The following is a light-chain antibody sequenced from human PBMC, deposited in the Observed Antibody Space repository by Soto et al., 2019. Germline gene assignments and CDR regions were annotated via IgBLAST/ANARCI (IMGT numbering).Light chain of an antibody. CDR1: QGIGDT. V-gene: IGKV3-15*01. J-gene: IGKJ4*01. CDR2: DTS. CDR3: QHFGRSPLT. Sequence: EVVMRQSPATLSVSPGXGATLSCRASQGIGDTLAWYQHKPGQTPRLLIYDTSTRATGVPTRFSGSRSGAEFTLTINSLQSEDFAVYYCQHFGRSPLTFGGGTKVDIK.